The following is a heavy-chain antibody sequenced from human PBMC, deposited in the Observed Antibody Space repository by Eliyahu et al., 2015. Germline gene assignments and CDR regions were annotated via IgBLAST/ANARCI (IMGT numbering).Heavy chain of an antibody. CDR3: ARVFSSSSKSRLRGLGY. D-gene: IGHD6-6*01. Sequence: QVQLVQSGAEVKKPGASVKVSCKASGYTFTSYXXNXXRQATGQGXEWMGWMNPNSGNTGXAQKFQGRVTMTRNTSISTAYMELSSLRSEDTAVYYCARVFSSSSKSRLRGLGYWGQGTLVTVSS. CDR1: GYTFTSYX. J-gene: IGHJ4*02. CDR2: MNPNSGNT. V-gene: IGHV1-8*01.